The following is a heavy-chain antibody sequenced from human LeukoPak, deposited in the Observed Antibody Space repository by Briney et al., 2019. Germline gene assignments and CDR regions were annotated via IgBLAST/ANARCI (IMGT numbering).Heavy chain of an antibody. CDR2: INHSGSN. CDR3: ASFTAATFDPDY. CDR1: GGSFSGYY. J-gene: IGHJ4*02. Sequence: SETLSLTCAVYGGSFSGYYWSWLRQPPGKGLEWIREINHSGSNNYQQSLRSRVTISVDTSKNQFTLKRSSVTAADTVLYYCASFTAATFDPDYWGQGTLVTVSS. V-gene: IGHV4-34*01. D-gene: IGHD6-13*01.